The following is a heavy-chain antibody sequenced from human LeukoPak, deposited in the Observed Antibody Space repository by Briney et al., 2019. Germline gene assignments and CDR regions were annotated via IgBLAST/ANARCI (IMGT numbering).Heavy chain of an antibody. CDR3: AREGGGYNNRGFDY. Sequence: GGSLRLSCAASGFTFSTYTMNWVRQAPGKGLEWVSSITTSSSYIYYADSVKGRFTISRDNAKNSLYLQMNSLRAEDTAVYYCAREGGGYNNRGFDYWGQGTLVTVSS. CDR1: GFTFSTYT. CDR2: ITTSSSYI. J-gene: IGHJ4*02. D-gene: IGHD5-24*01. V-gene: IGHV3-21*01.